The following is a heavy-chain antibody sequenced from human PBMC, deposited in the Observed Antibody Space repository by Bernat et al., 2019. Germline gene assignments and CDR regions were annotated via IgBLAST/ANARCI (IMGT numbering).Heavy chain of an antibody. D-gene: IGHD3-22*01. CDR3: ARLDYYDSSGYWYPFDY. V-gene: IGHV5-51*03. CDR1: GYSFTSYW. J-gene: IGHJ4*02. Sequence: EVQLVQSRAEVKKPGESLKISCKGSGYSFTSYWIGWVRQMPGKGLERVGIIYPGDSDTRYSPSFQGQVTISADKSISTAYLQWSSLKASDTAMYYCARLDYYDSSGYWYPFDYWGQGTLVTVSS. CDR2: IYPGDSDT.